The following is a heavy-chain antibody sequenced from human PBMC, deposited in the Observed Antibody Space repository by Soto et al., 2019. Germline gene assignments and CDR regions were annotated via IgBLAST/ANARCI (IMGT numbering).Heavy chain of an antibody. Sequence: GGSLRLSCAASGFTFSSYAMSWVRQAPGKGLEWVSTISSSGASTYYADSVKGRFTISRDNSKNTLYLQMNSLRADDTAVYYCAKVVVQSYSSSWYPNDYWGQGTLVTVSS. V-gene: IGHV3-23*01. CDR2: ISSSGAST. J-gene: IGHJ4*02. CDR1: GFTFSSYA. D-gene: IGHD6-13*01. CDR3: AKVVVQSYSSSWYPNDY.